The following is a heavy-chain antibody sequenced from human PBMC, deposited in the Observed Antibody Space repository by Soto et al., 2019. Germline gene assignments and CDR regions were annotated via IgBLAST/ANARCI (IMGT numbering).Heavy chain of an antibody. Sequence: SQTLSLTCAISGDSVSSNSAAWNWIRQSPSRGLEWLGRTYYRSKWYNDYAVSVKSRITINPDTSKNQFSLQLNSVTPEDTAVYYCAREPHTPSGYSSSWYLGWFDPWGQGTLVTVSS. CDR1: GDSVSSNSAA. V-gene: IGHV6-1*01. CDR2: TYYRSKWYN. J-gene: IGHJ5*02. D-gene: IGHD6-13*01. CDR3: AREPHTPSGYSSSWYLGWFDP.